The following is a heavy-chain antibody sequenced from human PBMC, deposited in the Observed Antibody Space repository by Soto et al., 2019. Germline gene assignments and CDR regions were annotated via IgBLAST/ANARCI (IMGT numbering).Heavy chain of an antibody. CDR2: IIPIFGTA. Sequence: SVKVSCKATGGTFSSYAISWVRQAPGQGLEWMGGIIPIFGTANYAQKFQGRVTITADESTSTAYMELSSLRSEDTAVYYCATYYADYPNFDYWGQGTLVTVSS. CDR3: ATYYADYPNFDY. J-gene: IGHJ4*02. CDR1: GGTFSSYA. V-gene: IGHV1-69*13. D-gene: IGHD4-17*01.